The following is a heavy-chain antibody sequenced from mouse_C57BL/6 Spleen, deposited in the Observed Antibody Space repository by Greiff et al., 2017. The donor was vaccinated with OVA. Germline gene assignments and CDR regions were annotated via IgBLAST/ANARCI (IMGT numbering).Heavy chain of an antibody. CDR1: GFSLSTSGMG. V-gene: IGHV8-12*01. CDR2: IYWDDDK. J-gene: IGHJ4*01. CDR3: ARRGDYDGYYYAMDY. Sequence: QVTLKESGPGILQSSQTLSLTCSFSGFSLSTSGMGVSWIRQPSGKGLEWLAHIYWDDDKRYNPSLKSRLTISKDPSRNQVFLKITSVDTADTATYYCARRGDYDGYYYAMDYWGQGTSVTVSS. D-gene: IGHD2-4*01.